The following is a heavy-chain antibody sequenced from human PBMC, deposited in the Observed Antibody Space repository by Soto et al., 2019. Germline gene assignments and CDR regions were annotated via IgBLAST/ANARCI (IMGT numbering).Heavy chain of an antibody. J-gene: IGHJ4*02. D-gene: IGHD4-17*01. CDR1: GGSVTSDEDY. Sequence: SETLSLTCTVSGGSVTSDEDYWSWIRRSPGKGLEWIGYISNSGSTGYNPSLKTRLSMSVDRSKNQFTLRLTSVTAADTAVYFCATESGSTYGYFDYWGQGTQVTVSS. V-gene: IGHV4-30-4*01. CDR3: ATESGSTYGYFDY. CDR2: ISNSGST.